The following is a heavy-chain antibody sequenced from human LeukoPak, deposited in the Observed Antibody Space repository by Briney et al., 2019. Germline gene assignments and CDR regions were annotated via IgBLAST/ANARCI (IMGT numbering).Heavy chain of an antibody. V-gene: IGHV4-39*01. J-gene: IGHJ4*02. CDR1: GASISSSTYY. CDR3: ARHLGPYSASYLDY. Sequence: SGTLSLTCTVSGASISSSTYYWGWIRQSPGKGLEWIGSVNYAVNTYHNPSLKSRVTISADTSKNQFPLKMNFVTAADTALYYCARHLGPYSASYLDYWSQGSLVTVSS. CDR2: VNYAVNT. D-gene: IGHD1-26*01.